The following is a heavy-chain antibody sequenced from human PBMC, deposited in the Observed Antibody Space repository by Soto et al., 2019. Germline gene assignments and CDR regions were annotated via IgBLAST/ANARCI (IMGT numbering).Heavy chain of an antibody. CDR2: INPSGGST. V-gene: IGHV1-46*03. Sequence: QVQLVQSGAEVKKPGASVKVSCKASGYTFTSYYMHWVRQAPGQGLEWMGIINPSGGSTSYAQKFQGRVTMTRDTSTSTVYMELSSLRSEDTAVYYCARGRQLVRPADAFDIWGQGTMVTVSS. CDR1: GYTFTSYY. J-gene: IGHJ3*02. CDR3: ARGRQLVRPADAFDI. D-gene: IGHD6-6*01.